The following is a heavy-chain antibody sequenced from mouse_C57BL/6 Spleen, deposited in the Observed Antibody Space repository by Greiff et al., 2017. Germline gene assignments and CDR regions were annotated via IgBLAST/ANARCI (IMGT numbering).Heavy chain of an antibody. J-gene: IGHJ3*01. CDR2: ISDGGSYS. V-gene: IGHV5-4*01. CDR3: ARDPRSYGSSRVFAY. CDR1: GFTFSSYA. D-gene: IGHD1-1*01. Sequence: EVQLVESGGGLVKPGGSLKLSCAASGFTFSSYAMSWVRQSPEKKLEWVATISDGGSYSYYPANVKGRFIISSDKAKDNLYLQMGHLKSEDTAKYYCARDPRSYGSSRVFAYWGQGTLVTVSA.